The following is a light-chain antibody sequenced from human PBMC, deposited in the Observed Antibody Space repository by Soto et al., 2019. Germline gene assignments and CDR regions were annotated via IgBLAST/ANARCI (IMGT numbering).Light chain of an antibody. J-gene: IGLJ1*01. CDR2: DVN. CDR3: SSYTTSSSYA. CDR1: ISDVGAFIY. Sequence: QSVLTEPASLSGSPGQSITISCTGTISDVGAFIYVSWYQQHPGKAPKLMIYDVNNRPSGVSNRFSGSKSGNTASLTISGLQAEDEADYYCSSYTTSSSYAFRAGTKVTVL. V-gene: IGLV2-14*01.